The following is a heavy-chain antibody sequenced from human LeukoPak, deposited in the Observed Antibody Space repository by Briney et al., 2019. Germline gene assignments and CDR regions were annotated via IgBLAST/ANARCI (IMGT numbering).Heavy chain of an antibody. CDR1: GGTFSSYA. CDR2: IIPIFGTA. CDR3: ARDAHYYDSSGRESNAFDI. D-gene: IGHD3-22*01. Sequence: AASVKVSCKASGGTFSSYAISWVRQAPGQGLEWMGGIIPIFGTANYAQKFQGRVTITADESTSTAYMELSSLRSEDTAVYYCARDAHYYDSSGRESNAFDIWGQGKMVTVSS. V-gene: IGHV1-69*13. J-gene: IGHJ3*02.